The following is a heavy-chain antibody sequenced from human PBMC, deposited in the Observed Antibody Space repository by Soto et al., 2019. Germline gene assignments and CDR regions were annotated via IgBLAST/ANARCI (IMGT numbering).Heavy chain of an antibody. Sequence: SETLSLTSTVSGGTIRSSNWWSWVRQPPGKGLEWIGEIYHSGSTNYNPSLKSRVTISVDKSKNQFSLKLSSVTAADTAVYYCARDPKDSRYSRNNWFDPWGQGTLVTVSS. CDR1: GGTIRSSNW. J-gene: IGHJ5*02. CDR2: IYHSGST. CDR3: ARDPKDSRYSRNNWFDP. D-gene: IGHD6-13*01. V-gene: IGHV4-4*02.